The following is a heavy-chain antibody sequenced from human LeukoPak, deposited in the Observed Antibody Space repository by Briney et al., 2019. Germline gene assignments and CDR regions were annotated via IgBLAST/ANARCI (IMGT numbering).Heavy chain of an antibody. CDR2: IYYSGIT. D-gene: IGHD4-11*01. CDR3: ARLRYSNPIYYYMDV. Sequence: PSETLSLTCTVSGGSMSSSNYYWAWIRQPPGKGLEWIGSIYYSGITYYNPSLKSRVTISVDTSKNQFPLKLSSVTAADTAVYYCARLRYSNPIYYYMDVWGTGIMVTVS. CDR1: GGSMSSSNYY. V-gene: IGHV4-39*01. J-gene: IGHJ6*03.